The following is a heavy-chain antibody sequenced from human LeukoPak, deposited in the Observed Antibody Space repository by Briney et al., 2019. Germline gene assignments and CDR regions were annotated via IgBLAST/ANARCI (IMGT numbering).Heavy chain of an antibody. J-gene: IGHJ6*03. CDR2: ISSSGSTI. CDR3: VRTRGGSGYYYYYYYMDV. CDR1: GFTFSSYE. D-gene: IGHD3-3*01. V-gene: IGHV3-48*03. Sequence: GGSLRLSCAASGFTFSSYEMNWVRQAPGKGLEWVSYISSSGSTIYYADSVKGRFTISRDNAKNSLYLQMNSLRAEDTAVYYCVRTRGGSGYYYYYYYMDVWGKGTTVTISS.